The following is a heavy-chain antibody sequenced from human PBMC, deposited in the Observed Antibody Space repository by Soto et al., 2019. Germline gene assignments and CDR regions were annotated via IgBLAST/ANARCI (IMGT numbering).Heavy chain of an antibody. CDR3: ARVVRGVVNWFDP. D-gene: IGHD3-10*01. CDR2: LDTYNSNR. Sequence: GPEVKKPGASITVSCKTSGDTFTNFGLSWVRQAPGQGLEWMGWLDTYNSNRNYAQKFQGRLTLTTDTSTSTAYMELKNLGYDDTAVYYCARVVRGVVNWFDPWGQGTLVTVSS. CDR1: GDTFTNFG. J-gene: IGHJ5*02. V-gene: IGHV1-18*01.